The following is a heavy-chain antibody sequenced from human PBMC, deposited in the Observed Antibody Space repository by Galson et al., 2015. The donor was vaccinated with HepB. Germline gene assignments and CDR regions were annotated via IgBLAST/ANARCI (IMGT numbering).Heavy chain of an antibody. V-gene: IGHV1-69*04. J-gene: IGHJ3*02. Sequence: SVKVSCKASGGTFSSYTISWVRQAPGQGLEWMGRIIPILGIANYAQKFQGRVTITADKSTSTAYMELSSLRSEDTAVYYCARDQDTMVRGADAFDIWGQGTMVTVSS. D-gene: IGHD3-10*01. CDR2: IIPILGIA. CDR1: GGTFSSYT. CDR3: ARDQDTMVRGADAFDI.